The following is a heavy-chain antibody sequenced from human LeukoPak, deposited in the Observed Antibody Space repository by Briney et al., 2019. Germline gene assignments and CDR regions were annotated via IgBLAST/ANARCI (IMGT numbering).Heavy chain of an antibody. Sequence: GESLKISCKGSGYSFTNYWIGWVRQMPGKGLEWMGIIYPGDSDTRYSPSFQGQVTISADKSISTAYLQWSSLKASDTAIYYCARPRCSGCSSTSCLRAFDIWGQGTLVTVSS. CDR2: IYPGDSDT. CDR1: GYSFTNYW. V-gene: IGHV5-51*01. CDR3: ARPRCSGCSSTSCLRAFDI. J-gene: IGHJ3*02. D-gene: IGHD2-2*01.